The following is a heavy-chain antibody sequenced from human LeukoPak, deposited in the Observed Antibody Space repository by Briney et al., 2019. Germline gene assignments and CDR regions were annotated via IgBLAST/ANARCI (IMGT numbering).Heavy chain of an antibody. J-gene: IGHJ4*02. D-gene: IGHD7-27*01. CDR1: GGTFSSYA. Sequence: ASVKVSCKASGGTFSSYAISWVRQAPGQGREWMGGIIPIFGTANYAQKFQDRVTITTDESTSTAYRELSSLRSEDTAVYYCARTLTGENYYFDYWGQGTLVTVSS. V-gene: IGHV1-69*05. CDR2: IIPIFGTA. CDR3: ARTLTGENYYFDY.